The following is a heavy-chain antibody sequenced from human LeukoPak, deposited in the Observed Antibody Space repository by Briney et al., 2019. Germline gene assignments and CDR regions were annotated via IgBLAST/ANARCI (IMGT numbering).Heavy chain of an antibody. V-gene: IGHV3-30*18. CDR1: GFTFSKYW. CDR3: AKEYDSGGYGANFDY. Sequence: GGSLRPSCAASGFTFSKYWMNWVRQAPGKGLEWVAVVSSDGGTKYYADSVKGRFTISRDNSRNTMYLQMDSLRAEDTAVCYCAKEYDSGGYGANFDYWGQGTLVTVSS. D-gene: IGHD3-10*01. J-gene: IGHJ4*02. CDR2: VSSDGGTK.